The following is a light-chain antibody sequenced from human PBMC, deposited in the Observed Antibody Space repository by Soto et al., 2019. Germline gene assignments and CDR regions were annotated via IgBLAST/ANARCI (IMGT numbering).Light chain of an antibody. V-gene: IGKV1-5*01. J-gene: IGKJ2*01. Sequence: DIQMTQSPSTLSASVGDRVTITCRASQIIGSSLAWYQQKPGKAPKLLIYDASTLRSGVQSRFSGKESGTEFTLTISSLQPDDSATYYCQHYYSYPYTFGQGTKLEIK. CDR1: QIIGSS. CDR2: DAS. CDR3: QHYYSYPYT.